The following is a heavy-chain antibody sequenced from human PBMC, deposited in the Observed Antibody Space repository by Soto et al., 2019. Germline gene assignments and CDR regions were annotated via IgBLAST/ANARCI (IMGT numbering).Heavy chain of an antibody. V-gene: IGHV1-69*02. CDR2: VNPILSMS. D-gene: IGHD3-10*01. J-gene: IGHJ4*02. Sequence: QVQLVQSGAEVKKPGSSVKVSCKASGDTFSFYTINWVRQAPGLGLEWMGRVNPILSMSNYAQKFQGRVTMTADKSLITAYTALLSMRSDDTAFDYSARSYGSGYRAFDYWGQGALVTVSS. CDR3: ARSYGSGYRAFDY. CDR1: GDTFSFYT.